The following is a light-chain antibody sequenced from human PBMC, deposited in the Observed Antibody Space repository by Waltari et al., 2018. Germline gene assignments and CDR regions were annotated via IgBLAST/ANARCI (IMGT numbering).Light chain of an antibody. V-gene: IGKV3-20*01. CDR2: AAS. CDR3: QHHGSSPP. J-gene: IGKJ4*01. Sequence: EIVLTQSPGTLSFSPGESATLSCRASQSLSSNYVAWYPPKPGQPPRLLISAASRRATGIPDRFSGSGSGTDFTLTIRRLEPGDFAVYYCQHHGSSPPFGGGTKVEI. CDR1: QSLSSNY.